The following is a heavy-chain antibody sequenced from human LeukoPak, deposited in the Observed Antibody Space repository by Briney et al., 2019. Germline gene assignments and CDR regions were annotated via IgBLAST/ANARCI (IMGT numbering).Heavy chain of an antibody. CDR1: RFTFSTYW. V-gene: IGHV3-7*01. Sequence: PGGSLRLSCAASRFTFSTYWMSWVRQAPGKGLEWVANIKQDGSEKYYVDSVKGRFTISRDNAKNSLYLQMDSLRAEDTAVYYCAREADDGVYYFDCWGQGTLVTVSS. CDR3: AREADDGVYYFDC. CDR2: IKQDGSEK. J-gene: IGHJ4*02. D-gene: IGHD5-24*01.